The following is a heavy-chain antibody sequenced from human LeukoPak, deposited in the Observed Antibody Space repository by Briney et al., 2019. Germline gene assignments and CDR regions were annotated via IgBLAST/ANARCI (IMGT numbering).Heavy chain of an antibody. J-gene: IGHJ4*02. D-gene: IGHD3-3*01. V-gene: IGHV3-30*02. CDR1: GFTFSSYG. CDR3: AKDSTSNYYDSWSGYYEDY. CDR2: IRYDGSNK. Sequence: PGGSLRLPCAASGFTFSSYGMHWVRQAPGKGLEWVAFIRYDGSNKYYADSVKGRFTISRDNSKNTLYLQMNSLRAEDTAVYYCAKDSTSNYYDSWSGYYEDYWGQGTLVTVSS.